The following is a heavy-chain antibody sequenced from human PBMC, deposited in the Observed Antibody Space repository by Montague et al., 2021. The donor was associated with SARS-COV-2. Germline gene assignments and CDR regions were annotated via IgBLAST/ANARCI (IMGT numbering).Heavy chain of an antibody. CDR3: ARLRDGVVPSPILGVGPYYSYYYMDV. D-gene: IGHD3-10*01. Sequence: SETLSLTCAVHGTSFSGYYWNWIRQPLGKGLEWIGEINHGGSTKXSPSLKSRLTISADTSKNQFSLKLTSVAAADTAVYYCARLRDGVVPSPILGVGPYYSYYYMDVWGRGTTVTVSS. V-gene: IGHV4-34*01. J-gene: IGHJ6*03. CDR2: INHGGST. CDR1: GTSFSGYY.